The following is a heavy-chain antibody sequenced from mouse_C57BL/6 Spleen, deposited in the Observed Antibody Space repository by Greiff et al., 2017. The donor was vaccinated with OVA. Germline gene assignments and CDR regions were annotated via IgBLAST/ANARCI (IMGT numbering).Heavy chain of an antibody. Sequence: QVQLQQSGAELVKPGASVTISCKASGYAFSSYWMNWVKQRPGKGLEWIGQIYPGDGDTNYNGKFKGKATLTADKSSSTAYMQLSSLTSEDSAVYFCAREGNQSSFDYWGQGTTLTVSS. CDR2: IYPGDGDT. V-gene: IGHV1-80*01. CDR3: AREGNQSSFDY. CDR1: GYAFSSYW. J-gene: IGHJ2*01.